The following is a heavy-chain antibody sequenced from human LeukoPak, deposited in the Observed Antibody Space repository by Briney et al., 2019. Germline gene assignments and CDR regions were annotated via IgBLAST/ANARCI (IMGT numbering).Heavy chain of an antibody. CDR1: GFTVSSNY. V-gene: IGHV3-66*01. J-gene: IGHJ3*02. CDR2: IYSGGST. Sequence: GGSLRLSCAASGFTVSSNYMSWVRQAPGKGLEWVSVIYSGGSTYYADSVEGRFTISRDNSKNTLYLQMNSLRAEDTAVYYCAVSSSWYVDAFDIWGQGTMVTVSS. CDR3: AVSSSWYVDAFDI. D-gene: IGHD6-13*01.